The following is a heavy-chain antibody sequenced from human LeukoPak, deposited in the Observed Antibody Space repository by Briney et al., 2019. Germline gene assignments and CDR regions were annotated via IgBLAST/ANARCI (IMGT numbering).Heavy chain of an antibody. CDR3: ARGPDYSYGLLDY. V-gene: IGHV1-8*01. Sequence: ASVKVSCKASGYTFTSYDINWVRQATGQGLEWMGWMNPNSGNTGYAQKFQGRVTMTRDTSTSTVYMELRSLRFEDTAVYFCARGPDYSYGLLDYWGQGTPVTVTS. J-gene: IGHJ4*02. D-gene: IGHD5-18*01. CDR1: GYTFTSYD. CDR2: MNPNSGNT.